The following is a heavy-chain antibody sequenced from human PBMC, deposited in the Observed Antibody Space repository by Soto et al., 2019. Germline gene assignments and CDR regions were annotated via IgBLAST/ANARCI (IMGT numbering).Heavy chain of an antibody. D-gene: IGHD6-13*01. V-gene: IGHV1-18*01. CDR1: GYTFTSYG. Sequence: ASVKVSCKASGYTFTSYGISWVRQAPGQGLEWMGWISAYSGNTNYAQKLQGRVTMTTDTSTSTAYMELRSLRSDDTAVYYCARDWRHSSWYTDYYYYMDVWGKGTTVTVSS. CDR3: ARDWRHSSWYTDYYYYMDV. CDR2: ISAYSGNT. J-gene: IGHJ6*03.